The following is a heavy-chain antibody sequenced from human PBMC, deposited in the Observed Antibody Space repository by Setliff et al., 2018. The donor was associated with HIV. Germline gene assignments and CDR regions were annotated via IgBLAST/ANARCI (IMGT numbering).Heavy chain of an antibody. J-gene: IGHJ4*02. CDR3: ERDRWYTSQAKLYYFDY. V-gene: IGHV4-61*09. Sequence: SETLSPTCTVSGGSISSGSYYWSWIRQHAGKGLEWIGHIYTSGRTNYNPSLKSRVTISVDTSKTQFSRKLVSVTAADPAVYCCERDRWYTSQAKLYYFDYWGQGTLVTVSS. D-gene: IGHD6-19*01. CDR2: IYTSGRT. CDR1: GGSISSGSYY.